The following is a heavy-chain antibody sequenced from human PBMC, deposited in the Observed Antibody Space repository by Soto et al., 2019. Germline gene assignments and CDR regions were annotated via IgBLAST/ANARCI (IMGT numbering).Heavy chain of an antibody. J-gene: IGHJ4*02. CDR1: GFTFSSYA. CDR3: AKGVAGSTSPFDY. D-gene: IGHD2-2*01. Sequence: EVQLLESGGDLVQPGGSLRLSCAASGFTFSSYAMTWVRQAPGKGLEGVSGISTSGASTYYADSVKGRFTISRDNSKDTLYLQMNSLRAEDTAIYYCAKGVAGSTSPFDYWGQGTLVTVSS. CDR2: ISTSGAST. V-gene: IGHV3-23*01.